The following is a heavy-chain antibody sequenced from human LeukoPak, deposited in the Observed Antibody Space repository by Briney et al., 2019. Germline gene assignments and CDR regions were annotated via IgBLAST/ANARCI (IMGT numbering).Heavy chain of an antibody. V-gene: IGHV4-39*07. CDR2: IYYSGST. D-gene: IGHD2-8*01. Sequence: SETLSLTCTVSGGSISSSSYYWAWIRQPPGKGLEWIGSIYYSGSTYYNPSLKSRVTISVDTSKNQFSLKLSSVTAADTAVYYCARDLRAVVLMVYAPYFDYWGQGTLVTVSS. CDR3: ARDLRAVVLMVYAPYFDY. J-gene: IGHJ4*02. CDR1: GGSISSSSYY.